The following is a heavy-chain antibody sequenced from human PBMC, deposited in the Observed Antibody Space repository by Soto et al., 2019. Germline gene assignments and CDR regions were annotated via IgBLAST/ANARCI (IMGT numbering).Heavy chain of an antibody. CDR2: IGTRSSYI. Sequence: AGSLRLSWAPSGFTFSSYTMNWVRQAPGSGLEWVSSIGTRSSYIYYADSVKGRFTISRDNAKNSLFRQMNSLRADDTAVYYCARDYVRDYLDYYYGMHDCGPGTTVTVSS. CDR3: ARDYVRDYLDYYYGMHD. D-gene: IGHD4-17*01. J-gene: IGHJ6*02. V-gene: IGHV3-21*01. CDR1: GFTFSSYT.